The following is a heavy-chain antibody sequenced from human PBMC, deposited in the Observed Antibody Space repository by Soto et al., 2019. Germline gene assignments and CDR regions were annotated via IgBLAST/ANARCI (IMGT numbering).Heavy chain of an antibody. CDR3: AKDFGGLYNWFDP. CDR1: GYMFTSYD. CDR2: MNPNNGKP. J-gene: IGHJ5*02. D-gene: IGHD3-16*01. V-gene: IGHV1-8*01. Sequence: ASVKVSCKASGYMFTSYDIHWVRQAAGQGLEWLGRMNPNNGKPDYAQKFQGRLTMTRDTSISTVYMELSSLTSEDTAVYYCAKDFGGLYNWFDPWGQGTLVTVSS.